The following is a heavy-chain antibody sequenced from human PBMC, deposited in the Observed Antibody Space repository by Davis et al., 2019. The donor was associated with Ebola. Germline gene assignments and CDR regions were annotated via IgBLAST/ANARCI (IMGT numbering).Heavy chain of an antibody. D-gene: IGHD1-1*01. CDR3: ARDFAQHWTFDY. Sequence: HSQTLSLTCAISGDSVSSNSACWNWLRQSPSRGLEWLGRTFYRSTWSNEYAISMRGRITINPDTSKNQFSLHLSSVTPEDTAVYYCARDFAQHWTFDYWGQGTLVTVSS. J-gene: IGHJ4*02. V-gene: IGHV6-1*01. CDR2: TFYRSTWSN. CDR1: GDSVSSNSAC.